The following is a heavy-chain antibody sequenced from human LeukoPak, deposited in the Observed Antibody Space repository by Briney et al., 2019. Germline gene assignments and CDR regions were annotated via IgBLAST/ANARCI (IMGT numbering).Heavy chain of an antibody. J-gene: IGHJ6*02. V-gene: IGHV3-74*01. CDR3: ARVEGVLQYYYGMDV. CDR1: GLTFSNYW. Sequence: GGSLRLSCAASGLTFSNYWMHWVRQVPGQGLVWVSRINSDGSSTNYADSVKGRFTMSRDNAKNMVYLQMDSLRAEDTAVYYCARVEGVLQYYYGMDVWGQGTTVTVS. D-gene: IGHD1-1*01. CDR2: INSDGSST.